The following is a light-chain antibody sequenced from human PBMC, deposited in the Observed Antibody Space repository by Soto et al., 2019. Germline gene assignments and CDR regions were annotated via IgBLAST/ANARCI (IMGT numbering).Light chain of an antibody. CDR2: DAS. J-gene: IGKJ1*01. CDR3: QQCISGWT. Sequence: EIVLTQSPGTLSLSPGERATLSCRASQSVSSYLAWYQQKPGQAPRLLIYDASNRATGVPARFSGSGSGTDFTLTISSLEPEDFALYYCQQCISGWTFGQGTKVEIK. V-gene: IGKV3-11*01. CDR1: QSVSSY.